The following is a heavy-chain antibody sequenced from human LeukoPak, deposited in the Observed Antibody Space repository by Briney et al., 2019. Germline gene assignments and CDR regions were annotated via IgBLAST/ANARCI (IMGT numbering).Heavy chain of an antibody. Sequence: GGSLRLSCAASGFTVGSNYMSWVRQAPGKGLEWVSIIYRGGSTNYADSVKGRFTISRDTSKNTLYLQMNSLRAEDTAVYYCARLSANSSTYFFDYWGQGTLVTVSS. V-gene: IGHV3-66*04. CDR2: IYRGGST. J-gene: IGHJ4*02. CDR3: ARLSANSSTYFFDY. D-gene: IGHD2/OR15-2a*01. CDR1: GFTVGSNY.